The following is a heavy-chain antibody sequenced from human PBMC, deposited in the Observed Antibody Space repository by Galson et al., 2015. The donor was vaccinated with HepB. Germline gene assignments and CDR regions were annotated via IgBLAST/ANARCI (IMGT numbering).Heavy chain of an antibody. CDR2: IYTSGST. D-gene: IGHD6-19*01. CDR1: GGSISSGSYY. J-gene: IGHJ5*02. V-gene: IGHV4-61*02. CDR3: AGSVAGTGWFDP. Sequence: TLSLTCTVSGGSISSGSYYWSWIRQPAGKGLEWIGRIYTSGSTNYNPSLKSRVTMSVDTSKNQFSLKLSSVTAADTAVYYCAGSVAGTGWFDPWGQGTLVTVSS.